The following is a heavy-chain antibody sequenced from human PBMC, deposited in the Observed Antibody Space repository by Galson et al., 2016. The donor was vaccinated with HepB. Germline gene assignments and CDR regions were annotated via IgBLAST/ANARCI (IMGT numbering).Heavy chain of an antibody. Sequence: SLRLSCAASGFSFSDHYMDWVRQAPGKGLEWVGRIRKRSNGYTTEYGASGKGRFSVSRDDSENSMYLQMESLKSEDTSVYYCARVTSFIRNIGTLDLWGRGTLVTVSS. CDR3: ARVTSFIRNIGTLDL. CDR1: GFSFSDHY. D-gene: IGHD2/OR15-2a*01. J-gene: IGHJ3*01. CDR2: IRKRSNGYTT. V-gene: IGHV3-72*01.